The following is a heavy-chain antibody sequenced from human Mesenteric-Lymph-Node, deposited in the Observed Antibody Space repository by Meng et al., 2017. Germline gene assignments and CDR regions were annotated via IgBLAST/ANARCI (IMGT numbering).Heavy chain of an antibody. CDR1: GFTFSSYA. CDR2: ISYDGSNK. J-gene: IGHJ4*02. V-gene: IGHV3-30*04. Sequence: GESLKISCAASGFTFSSYAMHWVRQAPGKGLEWVAVISYDGSNKYYADSVKGRFTISRDNSKNTLYLQMNSLRAEDTAVYYCARDRVWFGYFDYWGLGNLVTVSS. D-gene: IGHD3-10*01. CDR3: ARDRVWFGYFDY.